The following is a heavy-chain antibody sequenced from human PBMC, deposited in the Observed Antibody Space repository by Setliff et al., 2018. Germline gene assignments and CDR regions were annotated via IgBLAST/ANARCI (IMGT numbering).Heavy chain of an antibody. V-gene: IGHV1-69*06. CDR1: GGTFINYA. D-gene: IGHD6-6*01. CDR3: ALEYSNSSPTVYYYMDV. J-gene: IGHJ6*03. CDR2: IIPIFGTA. Sequence: SVKVSCKASGGTFINYAMHWVRQAPGQGLEWMGRIIPIFGTANYAQKFQGRVTITADKSTSTAYMELSSLRSEDTAVYYCALEYSNSSPTVYYYMDVWGKGTTVTV.